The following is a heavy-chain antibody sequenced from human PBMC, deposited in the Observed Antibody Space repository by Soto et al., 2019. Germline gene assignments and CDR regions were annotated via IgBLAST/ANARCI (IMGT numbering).Heavy chain of an antibody. D-gene: IGHD3-9*01. CDR3: AKNVVIRYFDWLFGFDY. CDR2: ISGSGGST. V-gene: IGHV3-23*01. Sequence: GASLRLSCAASGFTFSSYAMSWVRQAPGKGLEWVSAISGSGGSTYYADSVRGRFTISRDNSKNTLYLQMNSLRAEDTAVYYCAKNVVIRYFDWLFGFDYWGQGT. CDR1: GFTFSSYA. J-gene: IGHJ4*02.